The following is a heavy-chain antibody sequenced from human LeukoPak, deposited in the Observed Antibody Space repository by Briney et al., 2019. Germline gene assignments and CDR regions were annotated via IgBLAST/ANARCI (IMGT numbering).Heavy chain of an antibody. CDR1: GFIVSSNY. D-gene: IGHD1-26*01. V-gene: IGHV3-53*01. CDR2: IYSGGAT. J-gene: IGHJ5*02. CDR3: ARGPIVGPTKGFDP. Sequence: GGSLRLSCAASGFIVSSNYMSWVRQAPGKGLEWVPVIYSGGATYYADSVKGRFTISRDNSKNMLYLQMNSLRAEDTAVYYCARGPIVGPTKGFDPWGQGTLVTVSS.